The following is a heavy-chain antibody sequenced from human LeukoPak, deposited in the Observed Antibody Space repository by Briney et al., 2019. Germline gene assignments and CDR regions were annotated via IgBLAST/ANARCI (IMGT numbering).Heavy chain of an antibody. CDR2: ISGSGGST. J-gene: IGHJ4*02. V-gene: IGHV3-23*01. D-gene: IGHD6-25*01. Sequence: TGGSLRLSCAASGFIFSSYAMHWVRQAPGRGLEWVSAISGSGGSTYYADSVKGRFTISRDNSKNTLYLQMNSLRAEDTAVYYCAKGGSARVFDYWGQGTLVTVSS. CDR1: GFIFSSYA. CDR3: AKGGSARVFDY.